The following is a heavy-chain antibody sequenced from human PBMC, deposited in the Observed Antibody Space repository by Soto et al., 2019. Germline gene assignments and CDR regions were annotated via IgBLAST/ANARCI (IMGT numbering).Heavy chain of an antibody. J-gene: IGHJ4*02. Sequence: QVQLQESGPGLVKPSETLSLTCTVSGGSINGYYWSWIRQSPGKGLEWIGYIYYSANTNYNPSLKSRVTIAVDTSKNQFSLKLNSVTAADTAMYYCARHGCSSTRCSPYFVFWGQGTLVTVSS. V-gene: IGHV4-59*08. D-gene: IGHD2-2*01. CDR1: GGSINGYY. CDR3: ARHGCSSTRCSPYFVF. CDR2: IYYSANT.